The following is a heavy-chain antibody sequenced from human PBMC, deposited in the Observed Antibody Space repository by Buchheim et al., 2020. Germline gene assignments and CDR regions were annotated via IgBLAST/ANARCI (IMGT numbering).Heavy chain of an antibody. J-gene: IGHJ4*02. CDR2: IKEDGSEK. CDR1: GFTFSSYW. D-gene: IGHD5-24*01. V-gene: IGHV3-7*01. Sequence: EVQVVESGGGLVQPGGSLRLSCAASGFTFSSYWMSWVRQAPGKGLEWVANIKEDGSEKYYVDSVKGRFIISRDNAKNSLYLQMNSLRAEDTAAYYCARDWGGYNRNFDYWGQGTL. CDR3: ARDWGGYNRNFDY.